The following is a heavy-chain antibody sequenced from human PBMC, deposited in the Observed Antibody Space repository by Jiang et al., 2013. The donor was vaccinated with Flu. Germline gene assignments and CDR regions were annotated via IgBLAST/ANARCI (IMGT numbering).Heavy chain of an antibody. D-gene: IGHD6-13*01. V-gene: IGHV6-1*01. Sequence: SGDSVSSYSAAWNWIRQSPSGGLEWLGRTYYRSEWYTEYAVSVQGRITINADTSKNQFSLHLNSVTPEDTAVYYCATGQGGSSWYGVDSWGQGILVTVSS. J-gene: IGHJ4*02. CDR3: ATGQGGSSWYGVDS. CDR2: TYYRSEWYT. CDR1: GDSVSSYSAA.